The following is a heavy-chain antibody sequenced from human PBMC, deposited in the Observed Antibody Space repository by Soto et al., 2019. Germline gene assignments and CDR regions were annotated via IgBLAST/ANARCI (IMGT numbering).Heavy chain of an antibody. CDR2: ISFDGKNQ. CDR1: GFTFSSYA. Sequence: GGSLRLSCAASGFTFSSYAIHWVRQAPGKGLEWVAFISFDGKNQYYADSVKGRFTISRDNSKNTVFLQVNSLRIGDTAFYYCARSRGYTYDFDYWGQGTLVTVSS. D-gene: IGHD5-18*01. CDR3: ARSRGYTYDFDY. V-gene: IGHV3-30*04. J-gene: IGHJ4*02.